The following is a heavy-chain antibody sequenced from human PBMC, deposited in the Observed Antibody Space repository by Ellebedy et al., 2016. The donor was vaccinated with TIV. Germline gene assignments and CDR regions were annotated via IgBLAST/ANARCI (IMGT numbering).Heavy chain of an antibody. J-gene: IGHJ5*02. CDR1: GFTFHSYG. CDR2: IRYDGSDK. V-gene: IGHV3-30*02. D-gene: IGHD4-17*01. Sequence: PGGSLRLSCAASGFTFHSYGMHWVRQAPGKGLEWVTFIRYDGSDKYYADSVKGRFTVSRDNSKNTLTLQMNSLRAEDTAVYYCARRGSYGDYAVQVNSWFDPWGRGTLVTVSS. CDR3: ARRGSYGDYAVQVNSWFDP.